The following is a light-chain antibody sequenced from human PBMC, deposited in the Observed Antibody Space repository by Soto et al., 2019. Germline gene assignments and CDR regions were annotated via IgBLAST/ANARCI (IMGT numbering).Light chain of an antibody. Sequence: ETVLTQSPGTLSLSPGERATLSCRASQSVSSSYLAWYQQKPGQAPRLLIYDASSRATGIPDRFSGSGSGTDFPLTVSRLEPEDFALYYCQQYVRSLPSWTFGQGTQVDIK. J-gene: IGKJ1*01. CDR2: DAS. CDR1: QSVSSSY. V-gene: IGKV3-20*01. CDR3: QQYVRSLPSWT.